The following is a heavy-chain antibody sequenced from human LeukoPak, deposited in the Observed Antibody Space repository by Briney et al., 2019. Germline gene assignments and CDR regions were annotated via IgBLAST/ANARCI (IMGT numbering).Heavy chain of an antibody. Sequence: PGGSLRLSCAASGFTFSSYSMSWIRQAPGKGLEWVSYISSSGSTIKYADSVKGRFTISRDNANNSLYLQMNSLRAEDTAVYYCAGVEFGSRYYYYVDVWGKGTTVTVSS. J-gene: IGHJ6*03. CDR3: AGVEFGSRYYYYVDV. CDR2: ISSSGSTI. V-gene: IGHV3-48*04. D-gene: IGHD1-1*01. CDR1: GFTFSSYS.